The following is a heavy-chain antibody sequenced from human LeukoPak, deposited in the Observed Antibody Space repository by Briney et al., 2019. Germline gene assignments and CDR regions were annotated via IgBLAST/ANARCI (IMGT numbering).Heavy chain of an antibody. J-gene: IGHJ6*04. CDR2: IYTSGST. Sequence: SETLSLIRTVSGGSISSYYWSWIRQPAGKGLEWIGRIYTSGSTNYNPSLKSRVTISINKSKNQFSLKLSSVTAADTAVYYCARSRRGYQMDVWGRGTTVTVSS. D-gene: IGHD5-18*01. V-gene: IGHV4-4*07. CDR1: GGSISSYY. CDR3: ARSRRGYQMDV.